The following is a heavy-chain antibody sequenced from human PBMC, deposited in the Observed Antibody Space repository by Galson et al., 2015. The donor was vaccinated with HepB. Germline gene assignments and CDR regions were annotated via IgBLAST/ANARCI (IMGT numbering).Heavy chain of an antibody. CDR1: GYTFTSYF. Sequence: SVKVSCKASGYTFTSYFMHWVRQAPGQGLEWMGIINPSGGSTSYAQKLQGRVTMTRDTSTSTVYMELSSLRSEDTAVYYCVRGIGYSSGYGYFDYWGQGTLVTVSS. CDR2: INPSGGST. V-gene: IGHV1-46*03. J-gene: IGHJ4*02. CDR3: VRGIGYSSGYGYFDY. D-gene: IGHD5-18*01.